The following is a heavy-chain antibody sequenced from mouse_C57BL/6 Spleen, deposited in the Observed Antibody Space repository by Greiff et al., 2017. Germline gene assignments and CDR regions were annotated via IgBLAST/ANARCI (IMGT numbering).Heavy chain of an antibody. CDR2: IYPSDSET. D-gene: IGHD3-2*02. CDR3: ARGGSSGGFDY. CDR1: GYTFTSYW. J-gene: IGHJ2*01. Sequence: VQLQQPGAELVRPGSSVKLSCKASGYTFTSYWMDWVKQRPGQGLEWIGNIYPSDSETHYNQKFKDKATLTVDKSSSTAYMQLSSLTSEDSAVYYCARGGSSGGFDYWGQGTTLTVSS. V-gene: IGHV1-61*01.